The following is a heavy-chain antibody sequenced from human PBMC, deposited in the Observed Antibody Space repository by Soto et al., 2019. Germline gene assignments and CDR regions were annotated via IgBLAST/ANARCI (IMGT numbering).Heavy chain of an antibody. D-gene: IGHD2-2*01. Sequence: SSETLSLTCTVSGGSISSSSYYWGWIRQPPGKGLEWIGSIYYSGSTYYNPSLKSRVTISVDTSKNQFSLKLSSVTAADTAVYYCARHGVVPGAEYYHYYYMDVWGKGTTVTVSS. CDR3: ARHGVVPGAEYYHYYYMDV. CDR2: IYYSGST. CDR1: GGSISSSSYY. V-gene: IGHV4-39*01. J-gene: IGHJ6*03.